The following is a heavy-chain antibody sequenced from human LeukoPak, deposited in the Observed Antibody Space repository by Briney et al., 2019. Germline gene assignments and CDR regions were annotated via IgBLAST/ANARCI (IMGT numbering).Heavy chain of an antibody. D-gene: IGHD6-19*01. J-gene: IGHJ4*02. CDR3: AREQGSGWYKQSAIYFDY. V-gene: IGHV1-69*05. CDR2: IIPIFGTA. Sequence: SVKVSCKASGGTFSSYAISWVRQAPGQGLEWMGRIIPIFGTANYAQKFQGRVTITTDESTSTAYMELSSLRAEDTAVYYCAREQGSGWYKQSAIYFDYWGQGTRVTVSS. CDR1: GGTFSSYA.